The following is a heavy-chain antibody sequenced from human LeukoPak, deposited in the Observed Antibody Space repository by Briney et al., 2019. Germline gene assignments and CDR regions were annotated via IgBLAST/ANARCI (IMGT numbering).Heavy chain of an antibody. D-gene: IGHD3-10*01. Sequence: SETLSLTCAVYGGSFSGYYWSWIRQPPGKGLEWIGEINHSGSTNYNPSLKGRVTISVDTSKNQFSLKLSSVTAADTAVYYCARHVLLWFGEIHFDIWGQGTMVTVSS. CDR1: GGSFSGYY. V-gene: IGHV4-34*01. CDR3: ARHVLLWFGEIHFDI. J-gene: IGHJ3*02. CDR2: INHSGST.